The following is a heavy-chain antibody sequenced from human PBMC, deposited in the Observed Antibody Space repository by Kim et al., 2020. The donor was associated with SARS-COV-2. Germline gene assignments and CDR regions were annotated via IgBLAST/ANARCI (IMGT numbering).Heavy chain of an antibody. CDR2: ISGSGSNT. D-gene: IGHD2-15*01. Sequence: GGSLRLSCAASGFTFSTYPMSWVRQAPGKGLEWVAGISGSGSNTYYADSVKGRFTISRDNSKDTLYLQMDSLRAEDTAVYYCAKGLLPWDTPPCFDYWGPGTLVTVSS. V-gene: IGHV3-23*01. CDR3: AKGLLPWDTPPCFDY. CDR1: GFTFSTYP. J-gene: IGHJ4*02.